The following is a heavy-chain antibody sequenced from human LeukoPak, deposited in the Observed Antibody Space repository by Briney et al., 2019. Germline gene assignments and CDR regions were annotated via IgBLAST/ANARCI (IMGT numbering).Heavy chain of an antibody. V-gene: IGHV3-33*01. CDR3: ARDATYGRLDP. CDR2: IWYDGSNK. J-gene: IGHJ5*02. CDR1: GFTFSSYG. D-gene: IGHD1-26*01. Sequence: LAGGSLRLSCAASGFTFSSYGMHWVRQAPGKGLEWVAVIWYDGSNKYYADFVKGRFTISRDNSKNTLYLQMNSLRAEDTAVYYCARDATYGRLDPWGQGTLVTVSS.